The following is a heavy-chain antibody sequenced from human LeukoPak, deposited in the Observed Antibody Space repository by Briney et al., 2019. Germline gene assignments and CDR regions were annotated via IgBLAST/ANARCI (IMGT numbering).Heavy chain of an antibody. J-gene: IGHJ5*02. D-gene: IGHD2-2*01. CDR2: INPNSGGT. CDR1: GYTFSGYY. Sequence: ASVKVSCKASGYTFSGYYIHWVRQAPGQGLEWMGWINPNSGGTNYAQNLQGRVTMNRDTSISTAYMELSRLRSDDTAVYYCARDWGQLFFKWFDPWGQGTLVTVSS. V-gene: IGHV1-2*02. CDR3: ARDWGQLFFKWFDP.